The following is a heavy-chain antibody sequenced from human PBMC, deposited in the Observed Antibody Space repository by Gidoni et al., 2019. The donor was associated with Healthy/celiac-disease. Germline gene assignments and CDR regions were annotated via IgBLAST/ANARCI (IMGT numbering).Heavy chain of an antibody. Sequence: EVQLLESGGGLVQPGGSLSLSCAASGFTFSSYAMSWVRQAPGKGLEWVSAISGSGGSTYYADSVKGRFTISRDNSKNTLYLQMNSLRAEDTAVYYCAKGMEGGYCSSTSCYLGGMDVWGQGTTVTVSS. V-gene: IGHV3-23*01. CDR2: ISGSGGST. CDR3: AKGMEGGYCSSTSCYLGGMDV. CDR1: GFTFSSYA. J-gene: IGHJ6*02. D-gene: IGHD2-2*03.